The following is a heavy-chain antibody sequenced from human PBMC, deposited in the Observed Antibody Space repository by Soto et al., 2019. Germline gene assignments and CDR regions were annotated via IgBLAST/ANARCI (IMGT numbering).Heavy chain of an antibody. CDR3: ARVRITFGGVIVMPDAFDI. Sequence: GASVKVSCKASGYTFTSYGISWVRQAPGQGLEWMGWISAYNGNTNYAQKLQGRVTMTTDTSTSTAYMELRSLRSDDTAVYYCARVRITFGGVIVMPDAFDIWGQGTMVTVS. CDR2: ISAYNGNT. V-gene: IGHV1-18*04. D-gene: IGHD3-16*02. J-gene: IGHJ3*02. CDR1: GYTFTSYG.